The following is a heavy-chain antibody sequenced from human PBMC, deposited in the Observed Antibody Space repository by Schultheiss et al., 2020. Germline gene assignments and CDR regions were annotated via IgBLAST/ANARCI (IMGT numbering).Heavy chain of an antibody. CDR3: AKDADTAMAYYFDY. V-gene: IGHV3-21*01. Sequence: GESLKISCAASGFTFSSYSMNWVRQAPGKGLEWVSSISSSSSYIYYADSVKGRFTISRDNAKNSLYLQMNSLRAEDTAVYYCAKDADTAMAYYFDYWGQGNLGTVSS. J-gene: IGHJ4*02. CDR2: ISSSSSYI. CDR1: GFTFSSYS. D-gene: IGHD5-18*01.